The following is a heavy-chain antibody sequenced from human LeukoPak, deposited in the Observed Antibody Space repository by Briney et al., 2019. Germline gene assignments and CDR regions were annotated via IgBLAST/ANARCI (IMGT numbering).Heavy chain of an antibody. Sequence: PSETLSLTCTVSGGSISSSTYYWGWIRQPPGKGLEWIGSIFYSGRTYYNPSLKSRVTMSVDTSKNQFSLKLSSVTAADTAVYYCASDSSSWNNWFDPWGQGTLVTVSS. CDR3: ASDSSSWNNWFDP. CDR2: IFYSGRT. V-gene: IGHV4-39*01. D-gene: IGHD6-13*01. CDR1: GGSISSSTYY. J-gene: IGHJ5*02.